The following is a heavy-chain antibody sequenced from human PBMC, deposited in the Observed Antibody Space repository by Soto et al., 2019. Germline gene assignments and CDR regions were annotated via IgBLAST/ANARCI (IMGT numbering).Heavy chain of an antibody. D-gene: IGHD6-6*01. CDR1: GFTFSNYA. J-gene: IGHJ4*02. V-gene: IGHV3-30-3*01. CDR3: ARDSTSDYFDN. CDR2: ISYDGRNK. Sequence: QVQLVESGGGGVQPGKSLRLYCAASGFTFSNYAMHLVRQAPGKGLEWVAVISYDGRNKYYADSVKGRITISRDNSKNTLSLQMNSLRAEDTAVYYCARDSTSDYFDNWGQGTLVTVSS.